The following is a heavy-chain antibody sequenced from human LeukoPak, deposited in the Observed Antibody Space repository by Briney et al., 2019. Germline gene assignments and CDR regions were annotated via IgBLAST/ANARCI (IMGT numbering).Heavy chain of an antibody. J-gene: IGHJ5*02. CDR2: INPNSGGT. V-gene: IGHV1-2*06. CDR1: GYTFTGYY. CDR3: ARDRVRIVATIWNWFDP. Sequence: GASVKVSCKASGYTFTGYYMHWVRQAPGQGLEWMGRINPNSGGTNYAQKFQGRVTMTRDTSISTAYLELSRVRSDDTAVYYCARDRVRIVATIWNWFDPWGQGTLVTVSS. D-gene: IGHD5-12*01.